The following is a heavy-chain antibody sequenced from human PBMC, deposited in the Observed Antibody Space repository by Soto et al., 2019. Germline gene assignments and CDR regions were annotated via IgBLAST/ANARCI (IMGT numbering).Heavy chain of an antibody. CDR1: GFTFSNYG. J-gene: IGHJ4*02. CDR3: AKDVDFSTGDPSRTFDS. CDR2: IWFDGSTT. Sequence: QVQLVESGGGVVQPGRSLRLSCAASGFTFSNYGMHWVRQGPGKGLEWVAAIWFDGSTTYYRDSVKGRFTISRDNSKNTLDLQMNSLRVDYTAVYYCAKDVDFSTGDPSRTFDSWGQGTLVTVSS. D-gene: IGHD3-3*01. V-gene: IGHV3-33*06.